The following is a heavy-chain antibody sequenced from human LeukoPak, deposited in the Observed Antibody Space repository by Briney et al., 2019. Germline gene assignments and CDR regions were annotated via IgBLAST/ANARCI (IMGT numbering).Heavy chain of an antibody. CDR1: GYTFTSYD. V-gene: IGHV1-8*01. D-gene: IGHD3-9*01. Sequence: APVKVSCKASGYTFTSYDINWVRQATGQGLGWMGWMNPNSGNTGYAQKFQGRVTMSRNTSISTAYMELSSLRSEDTAVYYCARGDDILTGYYEYNYWGQGTLVTVSS. J-gene: IGHJ4*02. CDR2: MNPNSGNT. CDR3: ARGDDILTGYYEYNY.